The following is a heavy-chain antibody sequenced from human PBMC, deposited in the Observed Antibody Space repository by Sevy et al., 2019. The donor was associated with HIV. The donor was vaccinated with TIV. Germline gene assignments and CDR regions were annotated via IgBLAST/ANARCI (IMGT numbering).Heavy chain of an antibody. D-gene: IGHD3-10*01. CDR3: TRDQWDHGSGSFYLAG. Sequence: GGSLRLSCAASGFSVRDNSMSWVRQPPGQGLEWVSVISAGFSTYYAESVQGGFTISRDISGNMVYLQMNSLRPEDTAHYYGTRDQWDHGSGSFYLAGWGQGTLVTVSS. J-gene: IGHJ4*02. CDR1: GFSVRDNS. V-gene: IGHV3-53*01. CDR2: ISAGFST.